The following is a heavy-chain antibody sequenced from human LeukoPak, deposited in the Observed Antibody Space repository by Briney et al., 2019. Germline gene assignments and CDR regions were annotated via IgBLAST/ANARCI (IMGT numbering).Heavy chain of an antibody. Sequence: ASVNVSCKASGYTFTSYDINWVRQATGQGLEWMGWMNPNSGNTGYAQKFQGRVTITRNTSISTAYMELSSLRSEDTAVYYCARGGIRGYSYGRVFGYWGQGTLVTVSS. CDR2: MNPNSGNT. J-gene: IGHJ4*02. D-gene: IGHD5-18*01. CDR3: ARGGIRGYSYGRVFGY. V-gene: IGHV1-8*03. CDR1: GYTFTSYD.